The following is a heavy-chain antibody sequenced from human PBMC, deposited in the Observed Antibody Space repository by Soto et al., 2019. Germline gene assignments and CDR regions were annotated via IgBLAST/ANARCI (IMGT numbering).Heavy chain of an antibody. D-gene: IGHD6-13*01. CDR2: INHSGST. V-gene: IGHV4-34*01. Sequence: QVQLQQWGAGLLKPSETLSLTCAVSGGSFSGYYWSWIRQPPGKGLEWIGEINHSGSTTYNPSLKSRVTIEVDASRNQFSLKLSSVTAADTAVYYCARGPARKAAAGKVSPWFDPWGKGTLVTVSS. CDR1: GGSFSGYY. CDR3: ARGPARKAAAGKVSPWFDP. J-gene: IGHJ5*02.